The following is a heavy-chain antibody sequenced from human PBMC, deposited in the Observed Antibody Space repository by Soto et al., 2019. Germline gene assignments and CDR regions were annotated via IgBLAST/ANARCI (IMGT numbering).Heavy chain of an antibody. V-gene: IGHV1-24*01. Sequence: ASVKVSCKVSGYTLTELSMHWVRQAPGKGLEWMGGFDPEDGETIYAQKFQGRVTMTEDTSTDTAYMELSSLRSEDTAVYYCATEGSRSGLVNYYFDYWGQGTLVTVSS. D-gene: IGHD3-9*01. CDR1: GYTLTELS. CDR3: ATEGSRSGLVNYYFDY. J-gene: IGHJ4*02. CDR2: FDPEDGET.